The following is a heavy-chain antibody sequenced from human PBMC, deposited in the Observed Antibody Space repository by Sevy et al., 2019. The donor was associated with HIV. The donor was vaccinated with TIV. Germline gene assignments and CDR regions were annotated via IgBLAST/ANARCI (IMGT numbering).Heavy chain of an antibody. Sequence: GGSLRLSCAASDFAFNTYTMHWVRQAPGKGLEWVALIWSDGRNKYYADSVKGRFTISRDNSKNTVYLQMNSLRGEDTAVYYCARGWLVRDHFDYWGQGTLVTVSS. J-gene: IGHJ4*02. D-gene: IGHD6-19*01. CDR3: ARGWLVRDHFDY. V-gene: IGHV3-33*01. CDR2: IWSDGRNK. CDR1: DFAFNTYT.